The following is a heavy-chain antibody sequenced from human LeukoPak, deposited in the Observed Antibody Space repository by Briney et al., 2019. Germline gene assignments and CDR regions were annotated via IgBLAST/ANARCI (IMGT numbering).Heavy chain of an antibody. V-gene: IGHV3-74*01. CDR2: LNSDGSRT. Sequence: GGSLRLSCAASGYTFSSYWMHWVRQAPGKGLVWVSRLNSDGSRTNYADSVKGRFTISRDNAKNTLYLQMNSLRAEDTAVYYCARATTVVNGPGGDYWGQGALVTVSS. D-gene: IGHD4-23*01. CDR1: GYTFSSYW. J-gene: IGHJ4*02. CDR3: ARATTVVNGPGGDY.